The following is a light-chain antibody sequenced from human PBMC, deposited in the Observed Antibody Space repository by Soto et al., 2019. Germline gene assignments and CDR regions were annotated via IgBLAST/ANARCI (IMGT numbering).Light chain of an antibody. Sequence: EIVLTQSPATLSLSPGERATLSCRASQSVSSYLAWYQQKPGQAPRLLIYDAYNRATGIPARFSGSGSGTDFTLTISSLDPEDFAVYYCQQRSNWPPTWTFGQGTKVDIK. J-gene: IGKJ1*01. CDR3: QQRSNWPPTWT. CDR2: DAY. CDR1: QSVSSY. V-gene: IGKV3-11*01.